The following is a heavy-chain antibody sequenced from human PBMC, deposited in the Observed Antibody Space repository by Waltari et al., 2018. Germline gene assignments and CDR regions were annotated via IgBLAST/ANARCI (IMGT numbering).Heavy chain of an antibody. J-gene: IGHJ4*02. Sequence: QVQLQESGPGLVKPSQTLSLTCTVSGGSISSGSYYWSWIRQPAGKGLEWIGRIYTSGSTNYNPSLKSRVTISVDTSKNQFSLKLSSVTAADTAVYYGAREGRSSGYEWSQGTLVTVSS. CDR1: GGSISSGSYY. CDR2: IYTSGST. CDR3: AREGRSSGYE. D-gene: IGHD5-12*01. V-gene: IGHV4-61*02.